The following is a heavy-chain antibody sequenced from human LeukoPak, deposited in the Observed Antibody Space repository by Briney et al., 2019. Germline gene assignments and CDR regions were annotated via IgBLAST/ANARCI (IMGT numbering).Heavy chain of an antibody. CDR1: GFTFSSYW. V-gene: IGHV3-7*03. CDR2: IKQDGSEK. CDR3: ARVEIQLWLNRLDY. D-gene: IGHD5-18*01. Sequence: GGSLRLSCAASGFTFSSYWMSWVRQAPGKGLEWVANIKQDGSEKYYVDFVKGRFTISRDNAKNPLYLQMNSLRAEDTAVYYCARVEIQLWLNRLDYWGQGTLVTVSS. J-gene: IGHJ4*02.